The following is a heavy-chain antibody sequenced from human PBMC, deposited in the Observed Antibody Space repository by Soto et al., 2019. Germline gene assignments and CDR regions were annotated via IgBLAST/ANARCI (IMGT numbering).Heavy chain of an antibody. CDR1: GFTFSNYD. V-gene: IGHV3-13*01. CDR2: IGTAGDT. D-gene: IGHD3-22*01. J-gene: IGHJ4*02. Sequence: EVQLLESGGGLVQPGGSLRLSCAASGFTFSNYDMHWVRQVTGKGLEWVSTIGTAGDTYYPGSVKGRFTVSRENAKNSLYLQVNSLRAGDTAMYYCARGSHFYDRRGPMDCWGQGTLVTVSS. CDR3: ARGSHFYDRRGPMDC.